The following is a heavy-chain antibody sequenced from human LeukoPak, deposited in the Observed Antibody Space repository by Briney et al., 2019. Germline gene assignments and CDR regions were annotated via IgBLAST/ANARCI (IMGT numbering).Heavy chain of an antibody. CDR3: ARDVKKDYYYMGV. CDR1: GFTFSRYG. V-gene: IGHV3-21*01. J-gene: IGHJ6*03. Sequence: GGSLRLSCEASGFTFSRYGMNWVRQAPGRGLEWVSSITNIGGYTDDADSVRGRFTISRDNDKNSLYLQMNGLRVEDTAVYYCARDVKKDYYYMGVWGKGTTVIVSS. CDR2: ITNIGGYT. D-gene: IGHD2/OR15-2a*01.